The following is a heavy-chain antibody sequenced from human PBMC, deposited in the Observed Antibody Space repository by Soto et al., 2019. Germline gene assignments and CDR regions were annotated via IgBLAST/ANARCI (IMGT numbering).Heavy chain of an antibody. V-gene: IGHV3-21*01. CDR2: ISSSSSYI. J-gene: IGHJ6*02. CDR1: GFTFSSYS. Sequence: GGSLRLSSAASGFTFSSYSMNWVRHAPGKGLEWVSSISSSSSYIYYADLVKGRFTISRDNAKNSLYLQMNSLRAEDTAAYYCARDALRFLEWLSYYYYYGMDVWGQGTTVTV. CDR3: ARDALRFLEWLSYYYYYGMDV. D-gene: IGHD3-3*01.